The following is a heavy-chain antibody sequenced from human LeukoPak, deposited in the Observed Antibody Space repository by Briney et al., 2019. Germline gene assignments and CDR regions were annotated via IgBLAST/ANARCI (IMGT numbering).Heavy chain of an antibody. V-gene: IGHV1-24*01. CDR3: ATLGKILELRMVDY. CDR1: GYTLTELS. Sequence: GASVKVSCKVSGYTLTELSMHWVRQAPGKGLEWMGGFDPEDGETIYAQKFQGRVTMTEDTSTDTAYMELSSLRSEDTAVYYCATLGKILELRMVDYWGQGTLVTVSS. J-gene: IGHJ4*02. CDR2: FDPEDGET. D-gene: IGHD1-7*01.